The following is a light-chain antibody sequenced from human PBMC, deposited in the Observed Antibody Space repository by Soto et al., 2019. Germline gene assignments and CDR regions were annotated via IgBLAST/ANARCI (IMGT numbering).Light chain of an antibody. CDR2: QAS. Sequence: DIQMTQSPSSLSASVGDRVTITCRASQGISNYLAWYQQKPGKVPKLLVYQASTLESGVPLRFSGSGSGTEFTLTINSLQSDDFATYYCQQYDSYSWTFGQGTKVEVK. J-gene: IGKJ1*01. V-gene: IGKV1-5*03. CDR1: QGISNY. CDR3: QQYDSYSWT.